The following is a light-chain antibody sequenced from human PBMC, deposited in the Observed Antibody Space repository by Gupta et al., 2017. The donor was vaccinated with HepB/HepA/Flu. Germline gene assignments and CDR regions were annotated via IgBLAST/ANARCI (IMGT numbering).Light chain of an antibody. CDR1: SSDVGSYNY. V-gene: IGLV2-11*01. Sequence: SALTQPRSVSGSPRPSVSISCPRTSSDVGSYNYVPWYQQHPGKAPKLMTSDVSKRPSGVPERFSGSKSGNTASLTISGLQAEDEADYYCCSYAGSYTYVIFGGGTQLTVL. CDR3: CSYAGSYTYVI. CDR2: DVS. J-gene: IGLJ2*01.